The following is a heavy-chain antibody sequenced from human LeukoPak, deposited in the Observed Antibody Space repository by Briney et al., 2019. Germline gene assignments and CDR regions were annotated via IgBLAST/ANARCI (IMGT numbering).Heavy chain of an antibody. CDR1: GGSISSGGYY. J-gene: IGHJ6*02. V-gene: IGHV4-31*03. CDR2: IYYSGST. Sequence: SETLSLTCTVSGGSISSGGYYWSWIRQHPGKGLEWIGYIYYSGSTYYNPSLKSRVTISVDTSKNQFSLKLSSVTAADTAVYYCASLRGSGLYGMDVWGQGTTVTVSS. D-gene: IGHD3-10*01. CDR3: ASLRGSGLYGMDV.